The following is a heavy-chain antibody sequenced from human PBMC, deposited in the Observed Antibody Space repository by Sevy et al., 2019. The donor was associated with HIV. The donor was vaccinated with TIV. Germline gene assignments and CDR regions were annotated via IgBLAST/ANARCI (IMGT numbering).Heavy chain of an antibody. J-gene: IGHJ4*02. Sequence: GGSLRLSCEASGFTLSSYTMNWVRQSPEKGLEWVATFDRTDITHYADSVKGRFIISRDTAKNSPFLQMNSLRDDDTAMYFCVRDERAIASHFDYWGQGTLVTVSS. CDR2: FDRTDIT. D-gene: IGHD2-21*01. CDR3: VRDERAIASHFDY. CDR1: GFTLSSYT. V-gene: IGHV3-48*02.